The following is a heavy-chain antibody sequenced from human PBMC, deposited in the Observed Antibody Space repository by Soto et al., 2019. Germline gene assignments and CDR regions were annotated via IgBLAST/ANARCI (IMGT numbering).Heavy chain of an antibody. D-gene: IGHD6-13*01. Sequence: EVQLVESGGGLVKPGGSLRLSCAASGFTFSSYSMNWVRQAPGKGLEWVSSISSSSSYIYYADSVKGRFTISRDNAKNSLYLQMNSLRAEDTAGYYWARDRAKQQLAYDYWGQGTLVTVSS. CDR1: GFTFSSYS. V-gene: IGHV3-21*01. J-gene: IGHJ4*02. CDR2: ISSSSSYI. CDR3: ARDRAKQQLAYDY.